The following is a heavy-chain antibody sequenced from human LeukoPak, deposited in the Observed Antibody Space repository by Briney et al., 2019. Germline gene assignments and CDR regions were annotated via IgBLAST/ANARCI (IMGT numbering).Heavy chain of an antibody. D-gene: IGHD6-13*01. V-gene: IGHV3-20*04. CDR2: INWNGGST. CDR1: GFTFDDYG. J-gene: IGHJ4*02. CDR3: ARGGRGSSWFDN. Sequence: AGGSLRLSCAASGFTFDDYGMSWVRQAPGKGLEWVSGINWNGGSTGYADSVKGRFTISRENAKNSLYLQMNSLRAGDTAVYYCARGGRGSSWFDNWGQGTLVTVSS.